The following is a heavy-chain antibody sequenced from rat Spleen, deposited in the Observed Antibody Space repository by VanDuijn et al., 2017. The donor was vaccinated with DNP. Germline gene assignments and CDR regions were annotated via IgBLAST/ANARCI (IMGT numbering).Heavy chain of an antibody. Sequence: EVQLVESGGGLVQPGRSLKLSCVASGFTFSSYWMYWIRQAPGKGLEWVASINADGGSTYYRDSVKGRFTISRDNAKNTQYLQMDSLRSEDTATYYCARHGAYYFDYWGQGVMVTVSS. D-gene: IGHD4-1*01. CDR2: INADGGST. CDR3: ARHGAYYFDY. J-gene: IGHJ2*01. CDR1: GFTFSSYW. V-gene: IGHV5-58*01.